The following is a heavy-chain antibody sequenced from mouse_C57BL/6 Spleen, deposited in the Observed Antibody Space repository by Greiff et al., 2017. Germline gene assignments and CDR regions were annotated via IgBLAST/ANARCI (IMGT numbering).Heavy chain of an antibody. J-gene: IGHJ2*01. D-gene: IGHD1-1*01. V-gene: IGHV5-6*01. CDR2: ISSGGSYT. CDR3: ARLYYGSSYYFDY. CDR1: GFTFSSYG. Sequence: EVQRVESGGDLVKPGGSLKLSCAASGFTFSSYGMSWVRQTPDKRLEWVATISSGGSYTYYPDSVKGRFTISRDNAKNTLYLQMSSLKSEDTAMYYCARLYYGSSYYFDYWGQGTTLTVSS.